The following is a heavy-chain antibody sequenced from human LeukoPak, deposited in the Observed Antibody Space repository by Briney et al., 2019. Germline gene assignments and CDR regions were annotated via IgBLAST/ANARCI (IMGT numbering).Heavy chain of an antibody. CDR2: ISGSGGST. CDR1: GFTFSSYA. Sequence: PGGSLRLSCAASGFTFSSYAMSWVRQAPGKGLEWVSAISGSGGSTYYADSAKGRFTISRDNSKNTLYLQMNSLRAEDTAVYYCAKADYYDSSGQSYWGQGTLVTVSS. V-gene: IGHV3-23*01. J-gene: IGHJ4*02. CDR3: AKADYYDSSGQSY. D-gene: IGHD3-22*01.